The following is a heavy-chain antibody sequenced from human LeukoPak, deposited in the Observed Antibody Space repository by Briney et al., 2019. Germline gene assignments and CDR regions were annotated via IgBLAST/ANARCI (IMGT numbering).Heavy chain of an antibody. CDR2: ISSSGTI. D-gene: IGHD1-26*01. Sequence: GGSLRLSCAASGFTFSSYEMNWVRQAPGKGLEWVAYISSSGTIYYADSVKGRFTISRDNAKNSLYLQMNSLRAEDTAVYYCARWGVGDYWGQGTLVTVSS. CDR1: GFTFSSYE. V-gene: IGHV3-48*03. J-gene: IGHJ4*02. CDR3: ARWGVGDY.